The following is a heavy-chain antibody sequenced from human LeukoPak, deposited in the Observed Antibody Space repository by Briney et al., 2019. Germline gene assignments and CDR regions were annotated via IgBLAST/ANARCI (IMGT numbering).Heavy chain of an antibody. CDR2: FDPEDGET. V-gene: IGHV1-24*01. CDR1: GYTLTELS. Sequence: ASLKVSCKVSGYTLTELSVHWVRQAPGKGLGWMGGFDPEDGETIYAQKFQGRVTMTRDTSTSTVYMELSSLRSEDTAVYYCASGLWFGEFNYYYMDVWGKGTTVTVSS. J-gene: IGHJ6*03. CDR3: ASGLWFGEFNYYYMDV. D-gene: IGHD3-10*01.